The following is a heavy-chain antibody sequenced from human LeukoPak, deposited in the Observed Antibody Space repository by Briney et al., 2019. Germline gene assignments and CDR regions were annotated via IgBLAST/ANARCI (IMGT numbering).Heavy chain of an antibody. J-gene: IGHJ6*03. CDR2: IIPIFGTA. V-gene: IGHV1-69*13. CDR3: ARGYCSGGSCYPLYYMDV. CDR1: GGTFSSYA. D-gene: IGHD2-15*01. Sequence: SVKVSCKASGGTFSSYAISWARQAPGQGLEWMGGIIPIFGTANYAQKFQGRVTITADESTSTAYMELSSLRSEDTAVYYCARGYCSGGSCYPLYYMDVWGKGTTVTISS.